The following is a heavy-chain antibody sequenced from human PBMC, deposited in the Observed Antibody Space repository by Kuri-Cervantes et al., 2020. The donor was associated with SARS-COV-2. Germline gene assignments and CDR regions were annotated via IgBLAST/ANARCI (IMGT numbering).Heavy chain of an antibody. Sequence: SETLSLTCTVSGGSISSGSYYWSWIRQPAGKGLEWIGRIYTSGSTNYNPSLKSRVTISVDTSKNQFSLKLSSVTAADTAVYYCARRAEHWYFDLWGRGTLVTVSS. V-gene: IGHV4-61*02. D-gene: IGHD6-19*01. CDR3: ARRAEHWYFDL. J-gene: IGHJ2*01. CDR2: IYTSGST. CDR1: GGSISSGSYY.